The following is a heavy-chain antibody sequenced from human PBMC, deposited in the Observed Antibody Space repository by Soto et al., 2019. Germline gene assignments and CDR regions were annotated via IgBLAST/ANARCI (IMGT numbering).Heavy chain of an antibody. Sequence: QVQLQESGPGLVKPSQTLSLSCTVSGGSISSAAYYCSWIRQHPGKGLEWIGYISHSGSTHYTPYLKSRVIISADTSKNQFSLHLTSVTAADTAVYYCAREYTYGSNFFDCWGQGALVTVSS. CDR3: AREYTYGSNFFDC. CDR2: ISHSGST. CDR1: GGSISSAAYY. V-gene: IGHV4-31*03. J-gene: IGHJ4*02. D-gene: IGHD5-18*01.